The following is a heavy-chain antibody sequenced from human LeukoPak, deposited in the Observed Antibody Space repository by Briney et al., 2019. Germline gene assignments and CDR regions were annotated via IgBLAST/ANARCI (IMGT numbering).Heavy chain of an antibody. CDR3: ARRHSSADLDAFNI. CDR2: IYYSGST. V-gene: IGHV4-59*01. Sequence: SEPLSLTCTVSGGSIKDYWSWIRQPPGKGLEWIGYIYYSGSTNYNPSLKSRMSMSVDTSKNQFSLKLNSVTAADTAVYYCARRHSSADLDAFNIWGQGTMVTVSS. D-gene: IGHD3-10*01. J-gene: IGHJ3*02. CDR1: GGSIKDY.